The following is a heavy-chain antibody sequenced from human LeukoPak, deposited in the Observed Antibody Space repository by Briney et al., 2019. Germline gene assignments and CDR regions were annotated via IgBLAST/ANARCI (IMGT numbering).Heavy chain of an antibody. V-gene: IGHV4-4*07. D-gene: IGHD2-2*01. CDR2: IYISGST. CDR1: GGSISSYY. CDR3: AKGYCRGNSCYDDRGAFDY. Sequence: SETLSLTCTVSGGSISSYYWSWIRQPAGKGLEWIGRIYISGSTNYNPSLKSRVTISVDTSKNQFSLKLSSVTAADTAVYYCAKGYCRGNSCYDDRGAFDYWGQGTLVTVSS. J-gene: IGHJ4*02.